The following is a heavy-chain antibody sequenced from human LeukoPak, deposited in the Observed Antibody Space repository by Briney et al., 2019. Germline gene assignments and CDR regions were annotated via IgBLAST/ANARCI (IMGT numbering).Heavy chain of an antibody. Sequence: SETLSLTCTVSGGSISSSSYYWGWIRQPPVKGLEWIGGVYYSGSTYYNPSLKSRVTISVDTSKNQFSLKLSSVTSADTAVYYCARQGASSWLYYFDCWGQGTLVTVSS. CDR3: ARQGASSWLYYFDC. J-gene: IGHJ4*02. CDR2: VYYSGST. CDR1: GGSISSSSYY. V-gene: IGHV4-39*01. D-gene: IGHD6-13*01.